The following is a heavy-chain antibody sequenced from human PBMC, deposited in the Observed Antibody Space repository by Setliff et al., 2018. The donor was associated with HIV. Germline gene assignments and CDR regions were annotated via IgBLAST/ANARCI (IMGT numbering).Heavy chain of an antibody. D-gene: IGHD5-12*01. J-gene: IGHJ4*02. CDR1: GGSISTYY. CDR3: VGGLRSRSQGHFDY. V-gene: IGHV4-4*07. CDR2: IFASGST. Sequence: TSETLSLTCTVSGGSISTYYLTWIRQPAGKGLEWIGCIFASGSTNYYPSLKSRVTMSVDTSKNQFSLRLSSVTAADTAVYYCVGGLRSRSQGHFDYWGQGTLVTVSS.